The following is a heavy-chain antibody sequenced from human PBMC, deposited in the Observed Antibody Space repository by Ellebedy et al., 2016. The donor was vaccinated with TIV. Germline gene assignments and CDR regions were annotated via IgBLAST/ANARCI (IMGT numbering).Heavy chain of an antibody. CDR1: GYNFTTYW. D-gene: IGHD1-26*01. J-gene: IGHJ4*02. CDR3: ARHPHLGSYRFDY. Sequence: GESLKISCEGSGYNFTTYWIGWVRQMPGKGLEWVGIIYTGDSDTGYSQSVRGQVTISADKSISTAYLQLSRLKASDTDMYYCARHPHLGSYRFDYWGQGTLVTVSS. CDR2: IYTGDSDT. V-gene: IGHV5-51*01.